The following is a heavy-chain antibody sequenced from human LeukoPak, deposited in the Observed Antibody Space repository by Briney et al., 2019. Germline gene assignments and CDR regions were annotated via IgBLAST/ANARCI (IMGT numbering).Heavy chain of an antibody. Sequence: SETLSFTCSVSGGSISSYYWSWIRQPTGKGLEWIGYIHYTGSTNYNPSLKSRVTMSLDTSKNQFSMELMSVTAADTAVYYCARWNYFDNSGYYSGWYFDVWGRGTLVTVSS. CDR3: ARWNYFDNSGYYSGWYFDV. D-gene: IGHD3-22*01. CDR2: IHYTGST. V-gene: IGHV4-59*08. CDR1: GGSISSYY. J-gene: IGHJ2*01.